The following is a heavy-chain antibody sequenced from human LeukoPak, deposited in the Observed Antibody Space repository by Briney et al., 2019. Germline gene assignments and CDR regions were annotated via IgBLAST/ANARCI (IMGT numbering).Heavy chain of an antibody. J-gene: IGHJ1*01. CDR3: ATSYYQYFRF. CDR1: GGSISSTSYY. D-gene: IGHD1-26*01. Sequence: SETLSLTCSVSGGSISSTSYYWGWIRQPPGKGLEWIVTFDYSGITYYNPSLKSRVTISVDTSKNQFSLKMTFVTAADTAVYYCATSYYQYFRFWGQGTLVAVSS. CDR2: FDYSGIT. V-gene: IGHV4-39*01.